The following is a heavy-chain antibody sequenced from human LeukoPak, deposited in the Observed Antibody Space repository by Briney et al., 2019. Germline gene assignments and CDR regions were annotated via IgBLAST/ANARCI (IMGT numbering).Heavy chain of an antibody. CDR3: APRAGPGTTGTTGAFDI. CDR2: FDPEDGKT. V-gene: IGHV1-24*01. CDR1: GYTLTELS. J-gene: IGHJ3*02. Sequence: ASVKVSCKVSGYTLTELSMQWVRQAPGKGPEWMGGFDPEDGKTIYAQKFQGRVTMTEDTSTDTAYMELSSLRSEDTAVYYCAPRAGPGTTGTTGAFDIWGQGTMVTVSS. D-gene: IGHD1-1*01.